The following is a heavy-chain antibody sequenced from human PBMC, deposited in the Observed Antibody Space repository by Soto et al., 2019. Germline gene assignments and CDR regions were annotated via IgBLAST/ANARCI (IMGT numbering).Heavy chain of an antibody. D-gene: IGHD6-19*01. J-gene: IGHJ6*03. V-gene: IGHV3-66*01. Sequence: GGSLRLSCAASGFTVSSNYMSWVRQAPGKGLEWVSVIYSGGSTYYADSVKGRLTISRDNSKNTLYLQMNSLRAEDTAVYYCARVTGYSSGWYYYYMDVWGKGTTVTVSS. CDR2: IYSGGST. CDR1: GFTVSSNY. CDR3: ARVTGYSSGWYYYYMDV.